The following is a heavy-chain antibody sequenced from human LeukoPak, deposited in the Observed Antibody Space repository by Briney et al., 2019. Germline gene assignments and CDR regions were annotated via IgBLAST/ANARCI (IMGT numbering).Heavy chain of an antibody. CDR1: GYTFTSYD. CDR3: ASFSSSYDAFDI. V-gene: IGHV1-18*01. CDR2: ISAYNGNT. D-gene: IGHD6-6*01. J-gene: IGHJ3*02. Sequence: ASVKVSCKASGYTFTSYDINWVRQATGQGLEWMGWISAYNGNTNYAQKLQGRVTMTTDTSTSTAYMELRSLRSDDTAVYYCASFSSSYDAFDIWGQGTMVTVSS.